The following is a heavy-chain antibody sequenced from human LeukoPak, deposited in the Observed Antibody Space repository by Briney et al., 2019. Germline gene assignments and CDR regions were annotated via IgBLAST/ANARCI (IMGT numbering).Heavy chain of an antibody. Sequence: ASVKVSCKASGYTFTSYDINWVRQATGQGLEWMGWMNPNSGNTGYAQKFQGRVTMTRNTSISTAYMELSSLRSEDTAVYYCARVPHDSSGYYYVGFDYWGQGTLVTVSS. J-gene: IGHJ4*02. CDR2: MNPNSGNT. D-gene: IGHD3-22*01. CDR1: GYTFTSYD. CDR3: ARVPHDSSGYYYVGFDY. V-gene: IGHV1-8*01.